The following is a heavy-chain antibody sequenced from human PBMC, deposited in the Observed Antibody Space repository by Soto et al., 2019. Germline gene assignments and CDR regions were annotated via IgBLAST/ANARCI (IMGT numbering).Heavy chain of an antibody. J-gene: IGHJ6*02. D-gene: IGHD2-2*01. V-gene: IGHV1-2*02. Sequence: ASVKVSCKASGYTFTGYYMHWVRQAPGQGLEWMGWINPNSGGTNYAQKFQGRVTMTRDTSISTAYMELSRLRSDDTAVYYCARDCSSTSCYEGGYYYGMDVWGQGTTVTVSS. CDR3: ARDCSSTSCYEGGYYYGMDV. CDR1: GYTFTGYY. CDR2: INPNSGGT.